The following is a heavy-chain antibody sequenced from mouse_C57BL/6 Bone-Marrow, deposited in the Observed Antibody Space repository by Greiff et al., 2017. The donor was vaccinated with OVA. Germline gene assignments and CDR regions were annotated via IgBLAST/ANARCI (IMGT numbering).Heavy chain of an antibody. CDR3: ARGGADTWFAY. CDR1: GYSFTDYN. J-gene: IGHJ3*01. CDR2: INPNYGTT. D-gene: IGHD3-2*01. Sequence: VQLQQSGPELVKPGASVKISCKASGYSFTDYNMNWVKQSNGKSLEWIGVINPNYGTTSYNQKFKGKATLTVDQSTSTAYMRLNRLTSNDSAVDYCARGGADTWFAYWGQGTLVTVSA. V-gene: IGHV1-39*01.